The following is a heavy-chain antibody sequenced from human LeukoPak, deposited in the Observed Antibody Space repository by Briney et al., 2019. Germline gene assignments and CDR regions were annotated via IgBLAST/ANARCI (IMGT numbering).Heavy chain of an antibody. D-gene: IGHD1-26*01. J-gene: IGHJ4*02. V-gene: IGHV3-30*02. CDR2: IRYNGSNK. Sequence: GGSLTLSCAASGFTFSSYGMQWVRQAPGKGLEGAAFIRYNGSNKYYADSVKGRFTISRDNSKNTLYLQMNSLRAEDTAVYYCAKDPQKWESYFDYWGQGTLVTVSS. CDR1: GFTFSSYG. CDR3: AKDPQKWESYFDY.